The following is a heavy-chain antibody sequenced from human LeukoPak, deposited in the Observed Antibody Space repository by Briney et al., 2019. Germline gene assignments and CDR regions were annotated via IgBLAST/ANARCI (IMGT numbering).Heavy chain of an antibody. V-gene: IGHV3-9*01. J-gene: IGHJ4*02. CDR1: GFTFDDYA. CDR3: AKSRVSGYRHPFDY. D-gene: IGHD3-22*01. Sequence: GRSLRLSCAASGFTFDDYAMHWVRQAPGKGLEWVSGISWNSGSIGYADSVKGRFTISRDNAKNSLYLQMNSLRAEDTALYYCAKSRVSGYRHPFDYWGQGTLVTASS. CDR2: ISWNSGSI.